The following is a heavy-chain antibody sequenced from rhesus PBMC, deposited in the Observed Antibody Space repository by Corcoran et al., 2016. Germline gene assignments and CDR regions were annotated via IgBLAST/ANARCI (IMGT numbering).Heavy chain of an antibody. Sequence: QVQLQESGPGVVKPSETLSLTCAVSGGSISSGYDWSWIRQPPGKGLEWIGYIDGSSGSTNYNPALKNQVTISKDASKNQFSLKLSSVTAADTAVYYCARRGYSSGWYQLDVWGRGVLVTVSS. J-gene: IGHJ5-2*02. V-gene: IGHV4-76*01. D-gene: IGHD6-31*01. CDR2: IDGSSGST. CDR3: ARRGYSSGWYQLDV. CDR1: GGSISSGYD.